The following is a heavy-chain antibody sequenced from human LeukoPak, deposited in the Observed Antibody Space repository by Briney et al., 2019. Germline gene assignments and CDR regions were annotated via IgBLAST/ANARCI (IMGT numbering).Heavy chain of an antibody. CDR1: GGSFSGYS. CDR3: ARGRGLIGYAYYGMDV. V-gene: IGHV4-34*01. Sequence: SETLSLTCAVYGGSFSGYSWSWIHQPPGKGLEWLGEINHSGTTNYNSSLKSRVTILVDTSKTQFSLRLNSVTAADTAVYYCARGRGLIGYAYYGMDVWGQGTTVTVSS. J-gene: IGHJ6*02. D-gene: IGHD5-12*01. CDR2: INHSGTT.